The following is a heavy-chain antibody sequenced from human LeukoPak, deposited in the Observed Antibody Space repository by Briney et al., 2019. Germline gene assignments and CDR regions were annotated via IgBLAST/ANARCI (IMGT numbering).Heavy chain of an antibody. J-gene: IGHJ4*02. V-gene: IGHV3-30*18. CDR3: AKDHRYSSGWPEYYFDY. CDR2: ISYDGSNK. CDR1: GFTFSSYS. D-gene: IGHD6-19*01. Sequence: GRSLRLSCAASGFTFSSYSIHWVRQAPGKGLEWVAVISYDGSNKYYADSVKGRFTISRDNSKNTLYLEMNSLRTEDTAVYYCAKDHRYSSGWPEYYFDYWGQGTLVTVSS.